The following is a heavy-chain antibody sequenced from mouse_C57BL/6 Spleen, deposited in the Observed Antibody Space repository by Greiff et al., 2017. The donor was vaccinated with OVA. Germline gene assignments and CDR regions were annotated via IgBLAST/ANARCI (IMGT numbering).Heavy chain of an antibody. Sequence: EVHLVESGGGLVKPGGSLKLSCAASGFTFSSYAMSWVRQTPEKRLEWVATISDGGSYTYYPDNVKGRFTLSRDKAKNNMYLQMSQLKSEDTAMYYCARDLYYFDYWGQGTTLTVSS. CDR1: GFTFSSYA. J-gene: IGHJ2*01. CDR3: ARDLYYFDY. V-gene: IGHV5-4*01. CDR2: ISDGGSYT.